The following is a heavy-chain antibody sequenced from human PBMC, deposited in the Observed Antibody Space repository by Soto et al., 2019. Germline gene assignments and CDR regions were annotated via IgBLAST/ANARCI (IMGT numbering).Heavy chain of an antibody. CDR2: IQSKTAGGTT. V-gene: IGHV3-15*01. D-gene: IGHD3-22*01. CDR1: GCTFSNAW. Sequence: EVQLVESGGGLVKPGGSLRLSCAASGCTFSNAWLSLVRQSPGKGLEWVGRIQSKTAGGTTDYAAPVKGRFSISRDDSKNTLYMQMNSLKDVDTDVYYCVIVVVYWCQGTMVTVSS. CDR3: VIVVVY. J-gene: IGHJ4*02.